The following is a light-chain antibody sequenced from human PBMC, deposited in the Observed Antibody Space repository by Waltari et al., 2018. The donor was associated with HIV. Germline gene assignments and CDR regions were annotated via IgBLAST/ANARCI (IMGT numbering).Light chain of an antibody. V-gene: IGLV1-51*01. CDR2: DNN. J-gene: IGLJ2*01. Sequence: QSVLTQPPSVSAAPGQKVTISCSGSSSNIGSNFVSWYQQLPGTAPKLLIYDNNKGPSGISDRFPGSKSGTSATLGITGLQTGDEAEYYGGTRDTSLSAVEFGGGTKLTVL. CDR1: SSNIGSNF. CDR3: GTRDTSLSAVE.